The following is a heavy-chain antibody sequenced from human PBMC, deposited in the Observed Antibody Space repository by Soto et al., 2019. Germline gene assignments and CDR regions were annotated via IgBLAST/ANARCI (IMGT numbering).Heavy chain of an antibody. CDR1: GFTFSSYA. CDR3: ARDLTSLLGPGF. D-gene: IGHD2-15*01. V-gene: IGHV3-30-3*01. Sequence: QVQLVESGGGVVQPGRSLRLSCAASGFTFSSYAMHWVRQAPGKGLEWVAVISYDGSNKYYADSVKGRFTISRDNSKNPLYLQMNSLRAEDTAVYYCARDLTSLLGPGFWGQGTMVTVSS. CDR2: ISYDGSNK. J-gene: IGHJ3*01.